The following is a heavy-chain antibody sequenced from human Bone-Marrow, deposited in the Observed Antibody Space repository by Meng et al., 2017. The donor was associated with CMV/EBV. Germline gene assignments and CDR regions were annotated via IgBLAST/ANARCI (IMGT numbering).Heavy chain of an antibody. J-gene: IGHJ6*02. CDR2: INPNSGGT. Sequence: ASVKVSCKASGGTFSSYAISWVRQAPGQGLEWMGWINPNSGGTNYAQKFQGRVTMTRDTSISTAYMELSRLRSDDTAVYYCARKGYCSSTSCYYGMDVWGQGTMVTVSS. CDR3: ARKGYCSSTSCYYGMDV. D-gene: IGHD2-2*01. CDR1: GGTFSSYA. V-gene: IGHV1-2*02.